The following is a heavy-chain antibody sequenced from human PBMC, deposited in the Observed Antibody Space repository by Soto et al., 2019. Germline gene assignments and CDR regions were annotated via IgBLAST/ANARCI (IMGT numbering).Heavy chain of an antibody. CDR2: ISYDGSNK. J-gene: IGHJ5*02. CDR3: AKEDNDFRFGP. Sequence: QAGGSLRLSCAASGFSFSSYGMNWVRQAPGKGLEWVAVISYDGSNKYYADSVKGRFTISRDNSKNTLYLQMDSLRAEDTAVYYCAKEDNDFRFGPWGQGTLVTVSS. CDR1: GFSFSSYG. D-gene: IGHD3-3*01. V-gene: IGHV3-30*18.